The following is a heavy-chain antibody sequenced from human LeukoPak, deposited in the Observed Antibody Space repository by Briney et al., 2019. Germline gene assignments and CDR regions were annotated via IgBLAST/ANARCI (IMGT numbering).Heavy chain of an antibody. CDR1: GGSISSYY. J-gene: IGHJ3*02. Sequence: SETLSLTCTVSGGSISSYYWSWIRQPPGKGLEWIGYIYYSGSTNYNPSLKSRVTISVDTSKNQFSLKLSSVTAADTAVYYCARAWQQLEIFAFDIWGQGTMVTVSS. V-gene: IGHV4-59*01. CDR3: ARAWQQLEIFAFDI. CDR2: IYYSGST. D-gene: IGHD6-13*01.